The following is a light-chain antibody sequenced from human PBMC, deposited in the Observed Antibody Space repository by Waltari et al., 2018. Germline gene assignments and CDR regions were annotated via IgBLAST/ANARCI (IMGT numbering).Light chain of an antibody. V-gene: IGKV3-20*01. CDR3: QQYGTSSYT. CDR2: GAS. J-gene: IGKJ2*01. CDR1: QSVSSSY. Sequence: EFVLTQSPGTLSLSPGERATLSCRASQSVSSSYFAWYQQKPGQAPRLLIYGASSRATGIPDRFRGSGSGTDFTLTISRLEPEDFAVYYCQQYGTSSYTFGQGTKLEI.